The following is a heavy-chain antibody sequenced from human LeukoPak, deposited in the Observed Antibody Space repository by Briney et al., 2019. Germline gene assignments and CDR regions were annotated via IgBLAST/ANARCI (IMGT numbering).Heavy chain of an antibody. Sequence: SETLSLTCTVSGYSITNGYYWGWIRQPPGKGLEWIGSIYHDGRIDYNPSLKSRVTISRDTSNDQFSLKLSSVTAADTAMYYCARTPTTVTTDWFDPWGQGTLVTVSS. J-gene: IGHJ5*02. CDR2: IYHDGRI. V-gene: IGHV4-38-2*02. D-gene: IGHD4-17*01. CDR1: GYSITNGYY. CDR3: ARTPTTVTTDWFDP.